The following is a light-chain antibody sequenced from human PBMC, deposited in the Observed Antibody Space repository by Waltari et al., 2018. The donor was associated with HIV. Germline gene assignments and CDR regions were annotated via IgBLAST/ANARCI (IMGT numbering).Light chain of an antibody. J-gene: IGLJ2*01. CDR2: KDT. V-gene: IGLV3-25*03. Sequence: SSDLPQPPSVSVSPGRAARITGSGDALPRQYAYWYQQKPGQAPLLVIYKDTERTSGIPDRFSGSSSGTTVTLTISGVQAEDEADYYWQSSDSETYRGVFGGGTKLTVL. CDR1: ALPRQY. CDR3: QSSDSETYRGV.